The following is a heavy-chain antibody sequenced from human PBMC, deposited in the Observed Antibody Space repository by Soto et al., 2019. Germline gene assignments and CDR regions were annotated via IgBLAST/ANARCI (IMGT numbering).Heavy chain of an antibody. V-gene: IGHV3-48*01. CDR2: ISSGSSTI. J-gene: IGHJ3*01. CDR1: GFTFSSYS. D-gene: IGHD6-19*01. Sequence: GGSLRLSCAASGFTFSSYSMNWVRQAPGKGLEWVSYISSGSSTIYYADSVKGRFAISRDNAQNSLYLQMNSLRAEDTAVYYCAKTYSSGRGAFDVWGQGTMVTVSS. CDR3: AKTYSSGRGAFDV.